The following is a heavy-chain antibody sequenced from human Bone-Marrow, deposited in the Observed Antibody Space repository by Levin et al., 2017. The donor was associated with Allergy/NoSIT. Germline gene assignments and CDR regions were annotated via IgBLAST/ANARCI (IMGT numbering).Heavy chain of an antibody. Sequence: ASVKVSCKASEYSFTSYGIHWVRQAPGQRLEWMGWIHGGNGNTKYSQTFQDRVKITSDTSAGIAFMELGSLRSEDTAVFYCARGNYDFWSGYYNFDKWGQGTLVTVSS. CDR3: ARGNYDFWSGYYNFDK. CDR1: EYSFTSYG. J-gene: IGHJ4*02. V-gene: IGHV1-3*01. CDR2: IHGGNGNT. D-gene: IGHD3-3*01.